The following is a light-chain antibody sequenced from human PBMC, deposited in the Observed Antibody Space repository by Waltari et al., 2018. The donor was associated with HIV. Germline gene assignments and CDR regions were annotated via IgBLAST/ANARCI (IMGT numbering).Light chain of an antibody. J-gene: IGLJ3*02. Sequence: QSALTQPRSLSGSPGQSVTISCTGTRSDVGGYNYVSWYQQNPGKAPKLIIYDFTKRPSGVPGRFSGSKSGSTASLTISGLQLDDDADYYCCSYAGSYTWLFGGGTKLTVL. CDR1: RSDVGGYNY. CDR2: DFT. CDR3: CSYAGSYTWL. V-gene: IGLV2-11*01.